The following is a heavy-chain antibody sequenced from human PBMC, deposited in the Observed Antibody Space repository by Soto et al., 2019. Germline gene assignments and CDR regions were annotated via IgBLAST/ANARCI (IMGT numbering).Heavy chain of an antibody. V-gene: IGHV3-30-3*01. CDR1: GFTFSSYA. Sequence: ESGGGVVQPGRSLRLSCAASGFTFSSYAMHWVRQAPGKGLEWVAVISYDGSNKYYADSVKGRFTISRDNSKNTLYLQMNSLSAEDTAVYYCARDYYRFNSGYGFSMDVWGQGTTVTVSS. D-gene: IGHD5-12*01. CDR2: ISYDGSNK. CDR3: ARDYYRFNSGYGFSMDV. J-gene: IGHJ6*02.